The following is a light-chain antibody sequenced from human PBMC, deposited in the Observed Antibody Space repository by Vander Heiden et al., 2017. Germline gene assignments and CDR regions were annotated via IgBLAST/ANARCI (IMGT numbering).Light chain of an antibody. CDR2: AAS. J-gene: IGKJ1*01. V-gene: IGKV1-6*01. CDR1: QGIRND. Sequence: ASQMTQSPSSLSASVGDRVTITCRASQGIRNDLGWYQQKPGKAPKLLIYAASSLQSGVPSRSSGSGSGTDFTLTISSLQPEDFATYYCLQDDDFPRTFGQGTKVXIK. CDR3: LQDDDFPRT.